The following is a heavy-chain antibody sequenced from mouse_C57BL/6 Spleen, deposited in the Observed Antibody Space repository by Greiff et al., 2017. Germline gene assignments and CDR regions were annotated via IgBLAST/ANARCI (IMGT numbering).Heavy chain of an antibody. J-gene: IGHJ1*03. Sequence: VESGGDLVKPGGSLKLSCAASGFTFSSYGMSWVRQTPDKRLEWVATISSGGSYTYYPDSVKGRFTISIDNAKHTLKLQMSCQKSEDTAVYYAIKHGAGYWYFDVWGKGTTVTVSS. V-gene: IGHV5-6*01. D-gene: IGHD3-3*01. CDR2: ISSGGSYT. CDR1: GFTFSSYG. CDR3: IKHGAGYWYFDV.